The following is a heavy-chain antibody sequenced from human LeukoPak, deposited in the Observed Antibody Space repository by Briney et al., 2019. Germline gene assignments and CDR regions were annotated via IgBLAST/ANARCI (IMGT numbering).Heavy chain of an antibody. CDR3: AGRDGYNTDY. J-gene: IGHJ4*02. CDR2: ISSSGSTI. Sequence: GGSLRLSCAASGFTFCGYEMNWVRQAPGKGLEWVSYISSSGSTIYYADSVKGRFTISRDNAKNSLYLQMNSLRAEDTAVYYCAGRDGYNTDYWGQGTLVTVSS. CDR1: GFTFCGYE. D-gene: IGHD5-24*01. V-gene: IGHV3-48*03.